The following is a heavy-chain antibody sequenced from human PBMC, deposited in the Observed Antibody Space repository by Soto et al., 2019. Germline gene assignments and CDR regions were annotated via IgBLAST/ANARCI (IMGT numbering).Heavy chain of an antibody. D-gene: IGHD6-19*01. J-gene: IGHJ3*01. V-gene: IGHV3-23*01. CDR2: ISGSGGSA. CDR3: VREASGWYSRGSFDF. Sequence: XGSLRLSCSASGFSFSNYAMNWVRQAPGKGLEWVSVISGSGGSASYADSVQGRFTISRDNSNNTLYLQMNSLRAEDTAIYSCVREASGWYSRGSFDFWERGTMVTVSS. CDR1: GFSFSNYA.